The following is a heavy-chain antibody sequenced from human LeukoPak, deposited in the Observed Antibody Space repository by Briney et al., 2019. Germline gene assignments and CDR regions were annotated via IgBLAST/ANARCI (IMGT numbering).Heavy chain of an antibody. V-gene: IGHV3-30*18. CDR1: GFTFSHFG. J-gene: IGHJ6*04. Sequence: GGSLRLSCVGSGFTFSHFGVHWVRQAPGKGLEWVAVISYNGHYDYYGESVKGRFTISRDNSKNTLYLQMNSLRAEDTAVYYCAELGITMIGGVWGKGTTVTISS. CDR3: AELGITMIGGV. D-gene: IGHD3-10*02. CDR2: ISYNGHYD.